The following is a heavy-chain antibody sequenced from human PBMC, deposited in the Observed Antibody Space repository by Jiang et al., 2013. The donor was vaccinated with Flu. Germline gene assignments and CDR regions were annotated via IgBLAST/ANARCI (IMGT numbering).Heavy chain of an antibody. V-gene: IGHV1-46*01. CDR2: INPSGGST. CDR3: ARQGDGYNRDDAFDI. J-gene: IGHJ3*02. Sequence: MHRVRQAPGQGLEWMGIINPSGGSTSYAQKFQGRVTMTRDTSTSTVYMELSSLRSEDTAVYYCARQGDGYNRDDAFDIWGQGTMVTVSS. D-gene: IGHD5-24*01.